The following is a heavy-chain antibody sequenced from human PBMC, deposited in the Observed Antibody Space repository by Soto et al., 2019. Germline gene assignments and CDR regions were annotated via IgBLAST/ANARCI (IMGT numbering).Heavy chain of an antibody. D-gene: IGHD3-22*01. V-gene: IGHV4-34*01. CDR2: INHSGST. Sequence: QVQLQQWGAGLLKPSETLSLTCAVYGGSFSGYYWSWIRQPPGKGLEWIGEINHSGSTNYNPSLNSRVTISVDTSKNQFSLKLSSVTAADTAVYYCARGPITTTPRFDPWGQGTLVTVSS. CDR1: GGSFSGYY. CDR3: ARGPITTTPRFDP. J-gene: IGHJ5*02.